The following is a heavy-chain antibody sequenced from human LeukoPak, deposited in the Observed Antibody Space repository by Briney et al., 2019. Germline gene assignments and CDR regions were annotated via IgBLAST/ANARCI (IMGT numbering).Heavy chain of an antibody. CDR2: ISSISSTI. CDR3: ARDYDFWSGSKGRRYYYYMDV. V-gene: IGHV3-48*01. CDR1: GFTFSSYS. Sequence: PGRSLRLSCAASGFTFSSYSMNWVRQAPGKGLELLSYISSISSTIYYADSVKGRFTISRDNAKNSLYLQMNSLRAEDTAVYYCARDYDFWSGSKGRRYYYYMDVWGKGTTVTVSS. J-gene: IGHJ6*03. D-gene: IGHD3-3*01.